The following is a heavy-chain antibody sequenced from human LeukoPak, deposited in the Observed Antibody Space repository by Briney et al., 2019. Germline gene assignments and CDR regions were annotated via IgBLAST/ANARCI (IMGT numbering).Heavy chain of an antibody. CDR1: GFTFSIYA. D-gene: IGHD3-22*01. CDR2: ISGSDNST. J-gene: IGHJ1*01. CDR3: ARDGGDYYDSSGYPFHH. Sequence: GGSLRLSCAASGFTFSIYAMTWVRQAPGKGLEWVSVISGSDNSTSYADSVKGRFTISRDNAKKSLYLQMNSLRAGDTAVYYCARDGGDYYDSSGYPFHHWGQGTLVTVSS. V-gene: IGHV3-23*01.